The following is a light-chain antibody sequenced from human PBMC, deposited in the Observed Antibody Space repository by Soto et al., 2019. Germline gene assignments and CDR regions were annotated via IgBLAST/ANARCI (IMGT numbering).Light chain of an antibody. CDR2: MAS. CDR3: QQYNSYSRT. Sequence: DIQVTQSPSTLSASVGDRVTITCRASQSISSSLAWYQQKPGKAPNLLIYMASSLESGVPSRFSGSGSGTEFTLTITSLQPDDFATYYCQQYNSYSRTFGQGTKVDIK. V-gene: IGKV1-5*03. J-gene: IGKJ1*01. CDR1: QSISSS.